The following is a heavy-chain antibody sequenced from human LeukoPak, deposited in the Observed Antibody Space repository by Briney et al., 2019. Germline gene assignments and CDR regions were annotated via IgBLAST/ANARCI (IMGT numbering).Heavy chain of an antibody. CDR2: INSDGSST. CDR3: ARAYGSASKYYYGMDV. V-gene: IGHV3-74*01. CDR1: GFTFSSYW. J-gene: IGHJ6*02. Sequence: PGGSLRLSRAASGFTFSSYWMHWVRQAPGKGLVWVSRINSDGSSTSYADSVKGRFTISRDNAKNTLYLQMNSLRAEDTAVYYCARAYGSASKYYYGMDVWGQGTTVTVSS. D-gene: IGHD3-10*01.